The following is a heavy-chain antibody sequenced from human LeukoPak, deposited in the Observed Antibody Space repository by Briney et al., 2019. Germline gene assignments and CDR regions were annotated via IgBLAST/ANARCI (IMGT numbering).Heavy chain of an antibody. CDR1: GFTFSSYV. CDR3: AELGITMIGGV. CDR2: ISSSGSTI. V-gene: IGHV3-48*03. Sequence: GGSLRLSCATSGFTFSSYVMSWVRQAPGKGLEWVSYISSSGSTIYYADSVKGRFTISRDNAKNSLYLQMNSLRAEDTAVYYCAELGITMIGGVWGKGTTVTISS. J-gene: IGHJ6*04. D-gene: IGHD3-10*02.